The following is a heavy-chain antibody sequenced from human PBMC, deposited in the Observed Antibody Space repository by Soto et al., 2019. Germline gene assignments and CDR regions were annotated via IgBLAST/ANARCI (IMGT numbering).Heavy chain of an antibody. CDR3: ARRIATAASWFDP. V-gene: IGHV4-39*01. CDR1: GYSISSSHYY. D-gene: IGHD6-25*01. J-gene: IGHJ5*02. Sequence: QLQLQESGPGLVKPSETLSLTCTVSGYSISSSHYYWGWIRQPPGKGLEWIGSIYYSGSTYYNPSLKSRVAIFVDTSSNQFSLKLSSLTAADPAVYYCARRIATAASWFDPWGQGTLVTVSS. CDR2: IYYSGST.